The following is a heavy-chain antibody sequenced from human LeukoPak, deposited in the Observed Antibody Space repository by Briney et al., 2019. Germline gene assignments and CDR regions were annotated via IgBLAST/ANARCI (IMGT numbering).Heavy chain of an antibody. CDR1: GFTFSSYS. V-gene: IGHV3-21*01. CDR2: ISSSSSYI. D-gene: IGHD6-19*01. Sequence: VGSLRLSCAASGFTFSSYSMNWVRQAPGKGLEWVSSISSSSSYIYYADSVKGRFTISRDNAKNSLYLQMNSLRAEDTAVYYCAREKAVAGRYFDYWGQGTLVTVSS. J-gene: IGHJ4*02. CDR3: AREKAVAGRYFDY.